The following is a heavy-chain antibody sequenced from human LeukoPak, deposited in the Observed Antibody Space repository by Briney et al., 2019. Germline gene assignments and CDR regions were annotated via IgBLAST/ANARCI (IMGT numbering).Heavy chain of an antibody. CDR3: ARARDYDPPAFYYYYMDV. D-gene: IGHD4-17*01. CDR2: IYYSGST. J-gene: IGHJ6*03. Sequence: PSETLSLTRTVSGGSISSYYWSWIRQPPGKGLEWIGYIYYSGSTNYNPSLKSRVTISVDTSKNQFSLKLSSVTAADTAVYYCARARDYDPPAFYYYYMDVWGKGTTVTVSS. CDR1: GGSISSYY. V-gene: IGHV4-59*01.